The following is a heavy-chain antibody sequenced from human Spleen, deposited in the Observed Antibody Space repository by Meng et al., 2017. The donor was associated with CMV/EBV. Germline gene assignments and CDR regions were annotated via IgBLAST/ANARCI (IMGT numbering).Heavy chain of an antibody. CDR3: ARWNVVAPAAHPDY. J-gene: IGHJ4*02. CDR1: GGSISSSSYY. D-gene: IGHD2-2*01. Sequence: SETLSLTCTVSGGSISSSSYYWGWIRQPPGKGLEWIGSIYYSGSTYYNPSLKSRVTISVDTSKNQFSLKLSSVTADDTGVYYCARWNVVAPAAHPDYWGQGTLVTVSS. V-gene: IGHV4-39*07. CDR2: IYYSGST.